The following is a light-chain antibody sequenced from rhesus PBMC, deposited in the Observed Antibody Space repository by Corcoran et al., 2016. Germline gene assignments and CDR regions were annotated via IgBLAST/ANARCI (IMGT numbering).Light chain of an antibody. CDR3: QQHKSYPFT. J-gene: IGKJ3*01. CDR2: FAS. V-gene: IGKV1S14*01. Sequence: DIQMTQSPSSLSASVGDTVTITCRASQGISTYLSWYQQKPGKAPRPLISFASNLDRGVPSRFSGSGSGTDFTLTIGSLQPEDFATYYCQQHKSYPFTFGPGTKLDVK. CDR1: QGISTY.